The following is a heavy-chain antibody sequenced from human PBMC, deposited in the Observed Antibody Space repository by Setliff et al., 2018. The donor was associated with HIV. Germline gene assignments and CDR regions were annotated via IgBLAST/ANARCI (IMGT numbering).Heavy chain of an antibody. V-gene: IGHV1-18*01. CDR3: ARCLKDIVVVPYAGGGMDV. J-gene: IGHJ6*03. CDR2: ISAYNGST. CDR1: GYTFTNYG. Sequence: ASVKVSCKASGYTFTNYGITWVRQAPGQGLEWMGWISAYNGSTNYSQNLQGRVTMTTDTSTSTAYMELRSLRSDDTAVYYCARCLKDIVVVPYAGGGMDVWGKGTTVTVSS. D-gene: IGHD2-2*01.